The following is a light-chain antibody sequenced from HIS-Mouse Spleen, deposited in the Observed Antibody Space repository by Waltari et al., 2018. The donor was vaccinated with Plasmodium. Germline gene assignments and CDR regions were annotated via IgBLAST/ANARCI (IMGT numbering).Light chain of an antibody. V-gene: IGLV3-10*01. J-gene: IGLJ3*02. CDR3: YSTDSSGNHRV. CDR2: EDS. Sequence: SYELTQPPSVSVSPGQTARLTCSGDALPKNYAYWYQQKSGQAPVLVNYEDSKRPSGMPERCSGASSGTMATLTISGAQVEDEADYYCYSTDSSGNHRVFGGGTKLTVL. CDR1: ALPKNY.